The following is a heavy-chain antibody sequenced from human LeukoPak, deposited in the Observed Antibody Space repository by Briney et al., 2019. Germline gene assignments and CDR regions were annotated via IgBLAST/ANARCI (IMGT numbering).Heavy chain of an antibody. CDR3: ARGLTGTTIDY. J-gene: IGHJ4*02. CDR1: GGSVSRGGYF. D-gene: IGHD1-7*01. CDR2: IYYSGST. Sequence: SQTLSLTCTVSGGSVSRGGYFWNWVRQHPGKGLGWIGYIYYSGSTSYNPSLKSRVTISVDASENQLSLRLNSVTAADTAVYYCARGLTGTTIDYWGQGTLVTVSS. V-gene: IGHV4-31*03.